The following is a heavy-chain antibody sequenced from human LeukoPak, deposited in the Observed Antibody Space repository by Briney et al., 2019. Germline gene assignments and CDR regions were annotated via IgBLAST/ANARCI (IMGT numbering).Heavy chain of an antibody. CDR3: AKEFPRRDGYNLDY. J-gene: IGHJ4*02. D-gene: IGHD5-24*01. CDR2: IRYDGSNK. V-gene: IGHV3-30*02. CDR1: GFTFSSYG. Sequence: GRSLRLSCAASGFTFSSYGMHWVRQAPGKGLEWVAFIRYDGSNKYYADSVKGRFTISRDNSKNTLYLQMNSLRAEDTAVYYCAKEFPRRDGYNLDYWGQGTLVTVSS.